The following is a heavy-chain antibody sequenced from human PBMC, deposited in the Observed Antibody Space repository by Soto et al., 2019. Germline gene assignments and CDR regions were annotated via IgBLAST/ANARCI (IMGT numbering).Heavy chain of an antibody. J-gene: IGHJ4*02. D-gene: IGHD3-22*01. V-gene: IGHV3-48*01. Sequence: EVQLVESGGGLVQPGGSLRLSCAASGFTFNTYNMNWVRHVPGKGLEWVSYISSSSSTIHYADSVEGRFTISRDNAKNSLYLQMSSLRAEDTAVYYCASAKTGQNTPYDSRGYHCDYWGQGTLVTVSS. CDR1: GFTFNTYN. CDR2: ISSSSSTI. CDR3: ASAKTGQNTPYDSRGYHCDY.